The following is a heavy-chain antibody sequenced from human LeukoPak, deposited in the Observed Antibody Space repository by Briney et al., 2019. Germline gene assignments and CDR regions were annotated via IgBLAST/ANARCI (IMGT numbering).Heavy chain of an antibody. CDR2: IYYSGST. CDR1: GGSISSGGYY. Sequence: SQTLSLTCTVSGGSISSGGYYWSWICQHPGKGLEWIGYIYYSGSTYYNPSLKSRVTISVDTSKNQFSLKLSSVTAADTAVYYCARVRPYYDSSGYYPYYFDYWGQGTLVTVSS. V-gene: IGHV4-31*03. D-gene: IGHD3-22*01. CDR3: ARVRPYYDSSGYYPYYFDY. J-gene: IGHJ4*02.